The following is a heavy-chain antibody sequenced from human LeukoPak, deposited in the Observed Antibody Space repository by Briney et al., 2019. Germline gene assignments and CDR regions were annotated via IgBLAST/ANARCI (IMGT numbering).Heavy chain of an antibody. CDR1: GFTFSSYW. D-gene: IGHD3-3*01. CDR3: ARLNYDFWSGVWEGYYMDV. V-gene: IGHV3-7*01. J-gene: IGHJ6*03. Sequence: GPLRLSCAASGFTFSSYWMTWVRQAPGKGLEWVANIMEDGSEKYYVDCVKGRFTVSRDNAKNSLYLQVNSLRAEDTAVYYCARLNYDFWSGVWEGYYMDVWGKGTTVTVSS. CDR2: IMEDGSEK.